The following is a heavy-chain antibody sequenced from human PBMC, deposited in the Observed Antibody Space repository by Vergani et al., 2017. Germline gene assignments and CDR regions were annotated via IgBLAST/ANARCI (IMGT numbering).Heavy chain of an antibody. V-gene: IGHV1-69*01. J-gene: IGHJ5*02. CDR1: GYTFTGYY. CDR2: IIPIFGTT. CDR3: ARDWSNYDFWIVTSPHQFDP. D-gene: IGHD3-3*01. Sequence: QVQLVQSGAEVKKPGASVKVSCKASGYTFTGYYMHWVRQDPGQGLEWRGGIIPIFGTTNYAQEFEGRVSITADESTNTAYMELSSLRSEDTAVYYCARDWSNYDFWIVTSPHQFDPWGQGTLVTVSS.